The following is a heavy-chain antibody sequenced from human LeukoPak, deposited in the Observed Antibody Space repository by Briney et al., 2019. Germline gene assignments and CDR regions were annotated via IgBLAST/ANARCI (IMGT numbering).Heavy chain of an antibody. CDR2: IFPLFETT. J-gene: IGHJ4*02. V-gene: IGHV1-69*13. CDR1: GGTFNNYA. CDR3: ARGRESHGHYFHF. D-gene: IGHD1-26*01. Sequence: SVKVSCKASGGTFNNYAINWVRQAPGQGLEWMGGIFPLFETTNYAQGFRGRVTITADDSTSTAYMELNSLRTEDTAVYYCARGRESHGHYFHFWGQGTLVTVSS.